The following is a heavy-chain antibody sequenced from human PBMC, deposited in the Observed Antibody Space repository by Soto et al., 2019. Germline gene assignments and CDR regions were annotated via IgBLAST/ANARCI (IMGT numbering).Heavy chain of an antibody. Sequence: SETLSLTCTVSGGSISGSIYYWCWIRQPPGKGLEWVGSIHSGGSTYYKPSLKSRVTISVDTSKNQFSLKLSSVTAADTAVYYCARRGVGWSSPFGFDYWGQGTRATVSS. CDR3: ARRGVGWSSPFGFDY. CDR2: IHSGGST. J-gene: IGHJ4*02. D-gene: IGHD1-26*01. V-gene: IGHV4-39*01. CDR1: GGSISGSIYY.